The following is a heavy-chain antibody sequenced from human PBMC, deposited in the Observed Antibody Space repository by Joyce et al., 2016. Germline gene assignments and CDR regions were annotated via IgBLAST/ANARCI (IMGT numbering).Heavy chain of an antibody. CDR1: GFKFSSYS. CDR3: ARDNGNYGDYIVY. Sequence: EVQLVESGGGLVKPGGSLRLSCAASGFKFSSYSMNWVRQAPGKGREWVSSISSSSSYIYSADSVKGRFTSSRDNAKNSLFLQMNSLRADDTAVYYCARDNGNYGDYIVYWGQGTLVTVSS. D-gene: IGHD1-7*01. CDR2: ISSSSSYI. J-gene: IGHJ4*02. V-gene: IGHV3-21*01.